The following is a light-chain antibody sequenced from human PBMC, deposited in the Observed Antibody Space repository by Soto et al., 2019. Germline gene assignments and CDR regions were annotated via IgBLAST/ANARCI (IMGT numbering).Light chain of an antibody. CDR1: QSVDSSF. Sequence: IVLTQSPGSLSLSPGERATLSCRASQSVDSSFFVWYQKKPGQAPRLLIYGASKRATGIPDRFSGSGSGTDFTLTISRLEPEDFAVYYCQQYVSSVTFGQETKVEIK. V-gene: IGKV3-20*01. CDR2: GAS. J-gene: IGKJ1*01. CDR3: QQYVSSVT.